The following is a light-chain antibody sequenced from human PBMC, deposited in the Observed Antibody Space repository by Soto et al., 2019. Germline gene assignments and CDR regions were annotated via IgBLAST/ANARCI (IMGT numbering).Light chain of an antibody. Sequence: QSALTQPASVSGSPGQSITISCTGTSSDVGGYNYVSWYQQYPVKAPKLMIYEVSNRPSGVSNRFSGCKSANTASLTISGLQAEDEADYYCISYTSNNTWVFGGGTKVTVL. V-gene: IGLV2-14*01. CDR3: ISYTSNNTWV. CDR2: EVS. CDR1: SSDVGGYNY. J-gene: IGLJ3*02.